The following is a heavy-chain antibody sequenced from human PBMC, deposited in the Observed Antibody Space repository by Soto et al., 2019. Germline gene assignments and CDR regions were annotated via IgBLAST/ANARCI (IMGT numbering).Heavy chain of an antibody. V-gene: IGHV1-2*02. CDR1: GYTFTGYY. J-gene: IGHJ6*02. D-gene: IGHD2-2*01. CDR3: ARDSVVPAAELGLYYYYYGMDV. CDR2: INPNSGGT. Sequence: QVQLVQSGAEVKKPGASVKVSCKASGYTFTGYYMHWVRQAPGQGLEWMGWINPNSGGTNYAQKFQGRVTMTRDTSISTAYGELSRLRSDDTAVYYCARDSVVPAAELGLYYYYYGMDVWGQGTTVTVSS.